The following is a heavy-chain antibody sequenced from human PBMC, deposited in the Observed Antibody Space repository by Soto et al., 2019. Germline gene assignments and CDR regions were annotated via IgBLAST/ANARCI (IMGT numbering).Heavy chain of an antibody. CDR3: GRTKRYRTRTTYYYYRDV. J-gene: IGHJ6*03. Sequence: ASVKVSCKASGYTFTSYDINWVRQATGQGLEWMGWMNPNSGNTGYAQKFQGRVTMTRNTSINTAYMELSSLRSEDTAVYYCGRTKRYRTRTTYYYYRDVWGKGTTVTVSS. V-gene: IGHV1-8*01. CDR1: GYTFTSYD. CDR2: MNPNSGNT. D-gene: IGHD3-16*02.